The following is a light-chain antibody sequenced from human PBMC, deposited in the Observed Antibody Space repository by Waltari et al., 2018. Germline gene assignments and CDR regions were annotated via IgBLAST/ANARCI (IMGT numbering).Light chain of an antibody. V-gene: IGLV2-14*01. CDR1: SGDVGGYNH. J-gene: IGLJ3*02. CDR3: CSYTRFATGV. Sequence: QSALTQPASVSGSLGQSITISCTGTSGDVGGYNHVSWYQQHPGKAPKLMSYEVTYRPAGISNRFSGSKSGNTASLTISGLQAEDEADYYCCSYTRFATGVFGGGTKLTVL. CDR2: EVT.